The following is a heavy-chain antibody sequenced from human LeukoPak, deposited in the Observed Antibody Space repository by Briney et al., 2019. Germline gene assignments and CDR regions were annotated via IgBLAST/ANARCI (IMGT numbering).Heavy chain of an antibody. V-gene: IGHV3-23*01. Sequence: GGSLRLSCAASGFTFSSYAMSWVRQAPGKGLEWVAAISGSGGSTYYADSVKGRFTISRDNSKNTLYLQMNSLRAEDTAVYYCAKSQDRLRGEFDYWGQGTLVTVSS. CDR2: ISGSGGST. J-gene: IGHJ4*02. CDR3: AKSQDRLRGEFDY. CDR1: GFTFSSYA.